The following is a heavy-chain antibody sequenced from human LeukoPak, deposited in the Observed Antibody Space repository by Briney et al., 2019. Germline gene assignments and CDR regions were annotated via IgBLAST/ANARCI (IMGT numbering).Heavy chain of an antibody. J-gene: IGHJ4*02. CDR1: GFTFSTYA. CDR3: AKRSGSSGGYFGY. D-gene: IGHD3-3*01. CDR2: IISGGGT. Sequence: GGSLTLSCAASGFTFSTYAMSWVRQAPGKGLEWVSTIISGGGTSYADSVKGRFTISRDNSKNTVYMQMNSLRAEDTAVYYCAKRSGSSGGYFGYGGQATMVTVSS. V-gene: IGHV3-23*01.